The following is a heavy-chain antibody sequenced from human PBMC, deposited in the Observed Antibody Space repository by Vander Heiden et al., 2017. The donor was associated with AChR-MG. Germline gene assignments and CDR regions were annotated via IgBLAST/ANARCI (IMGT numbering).Heavy chain of an antibody. V-gene: IGHV3-49*05. Sequence: EVQLVESGGGLVKPGRSLRLSCTASGFTFGDYAMSWFRQAPGKGLEWVGFIRSKAYGGTTEYAASVKGRFTISRDDSKSIAYLQMNSLKTEDTAVYYCTRARRNKQQLVRFDYWGQGTLVTVSS. CDR3: TRARRNKQQLVRFDY. D-gene: IGHD6-13*01. CDR2: IRSKAYGGTT. CDR1: GFTFGDYA. J-gene: IGHJ4*02.